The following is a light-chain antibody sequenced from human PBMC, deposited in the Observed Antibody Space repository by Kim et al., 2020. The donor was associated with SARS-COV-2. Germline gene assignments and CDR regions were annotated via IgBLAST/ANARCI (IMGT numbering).Light chain of an antibody. CDR1: KLGDKY. Sequence: VSPGQTASITCSGDKLGDKYACWYQQKPGQSPVLVIYHDSKRPSGIPERFSGSNSGNTATLTISGTQAMDEADYYCQAWDSSTLYVFGTGTKVTVL. J-gene: IGLJ1*01. CDR2: HDS. CDR3: QAWDSSTLYV. V-gene: IGLV3-1*01.